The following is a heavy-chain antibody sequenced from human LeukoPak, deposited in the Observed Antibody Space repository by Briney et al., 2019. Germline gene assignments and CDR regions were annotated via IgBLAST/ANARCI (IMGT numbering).Heavy chain of an antibody. CDR1: GFTFSSYW. Sequence: PGGSLRLSCAASGFTFSSYWMHWVRQAPGKGLVWVSSISTSSSYIYYADSLKGRFTISRHNAKNSLYLHMNSLRAEDTAVYYCARGADGVSSNSRGWFDPWGQGTLVTVSS. CDR2: ISTSSSYI. J-gene: IGHJ5*02. D-gene: IGHD2-15*01. CDR3: ARGADGVSSNSRGWFDP. V-gene: IGHV3-21*01.